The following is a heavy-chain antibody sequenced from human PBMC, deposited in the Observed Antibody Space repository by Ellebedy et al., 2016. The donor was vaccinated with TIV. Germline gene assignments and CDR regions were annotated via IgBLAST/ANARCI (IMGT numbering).Heavy chain of an antibody. CDR1: GFIFGNYW. CDR3: ATRPAQDWYYGVFDY. CDR2: IKRDGSEE. D-gene: IGHD3-10*01. J-gene: IGHJ4*02. Sequence: PGGSLRLSCAASGFIFGNYWMTWVRQAPGKGPEWVANIKRDGSEEYYLDSVKGRFTISRDNAKNSLYLQMNGLKSEDTAVYYCATRPAQDWYYGVFDYWGQGTLVTVSS. V-gene: IGHV3-7*03.